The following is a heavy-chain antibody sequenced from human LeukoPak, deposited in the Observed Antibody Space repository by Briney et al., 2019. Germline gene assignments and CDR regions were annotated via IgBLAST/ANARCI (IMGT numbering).Heavy chain of an antibody. V-gene: IGHV1-18*01. Sequence: ASVKVSCKASGYTFTSYGISWVRQAPGQGLEWMGWISAYNGNTNYAQKFQGRVTITADESTSTAYMELSSLRSEDTAVYYCASLPRITIFGVVSENAAFDIWGQGTMVTVSS. CDR3: ASLPRITIFGVVSENAAFDI. CDR1: GYTFTSYG. D-gene: IGHD3-3*01. CDR2: ISAYNGNT. J-gene: IGHJ3*02.